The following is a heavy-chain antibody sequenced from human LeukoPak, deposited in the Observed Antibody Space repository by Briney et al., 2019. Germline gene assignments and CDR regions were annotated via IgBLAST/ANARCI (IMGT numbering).Heavy chain of an antibody. CDR3: AKDSYYYGSGSYFIRYSDY. D-gene: IGHD3-10*01. CDR1: GFTFSSYG. Sequence: GRSLRLSCAASGFTFSSYGMHWVRQAPGKGLEWVAVISYDGSNKYYADSVEGRFTISRDNSKNTLYLQMNSLRAEDTAVYYCAKDSYYYGSGSYFIRYSDYWGQGTLVTVSS. V-gene: IGHV3-30*18. CDR2: ISYDGSNK. J-gene: IGHJ4*02.